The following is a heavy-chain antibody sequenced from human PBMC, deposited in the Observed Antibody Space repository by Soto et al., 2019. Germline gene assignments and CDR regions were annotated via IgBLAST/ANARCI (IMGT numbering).Heavy chain of an antibody. D-gene: IGHD2-15*01. CDR2: ISGYNGNT. J-gene: IGHJ4*02. V-gene: IGHV1-18*01. CDR3: ARDRGVVTSVSAYDFDY. CDR1: GYTFRSYG. Sequence: QVQLVQSGPEVKKPGASVKVSCKATGYTFRSYGVTWVRQAPGQGLEWMGWISGYNGNTEYAQKLQGRVTMTTDTSTSTVHMELRSLGYADTAVYYCARDRGVVTSVSAYDFDYWGQGTLVTVSS.